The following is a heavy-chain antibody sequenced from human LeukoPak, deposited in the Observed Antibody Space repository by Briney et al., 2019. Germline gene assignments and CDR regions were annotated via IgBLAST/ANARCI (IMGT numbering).Heavy chain of an antibody. Sequence: GGSLRLSCAASGFTFSDYYMSWIRQAPGKGLEWVANIKQDGSEKYYVDSVKGRFTISRDNAKNSLYLHMNSLKSEDTAVYYCARDGDTAIRGVNFDYWGQGTLVTVSS. J-gene: IGHJ4*02. CDR2: IKQDGSEK. V-gene: IGHV3-7*03. CDR1: GFTFSDYY. CDR3: ARDGDTAIRGVNFDY. D-gene: IGHD3-10*01.